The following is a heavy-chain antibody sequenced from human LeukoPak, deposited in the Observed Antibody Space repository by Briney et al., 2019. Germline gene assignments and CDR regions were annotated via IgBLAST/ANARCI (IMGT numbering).Heavy chain of an antibody. CDR1: GFTFDEYA. CDR2: ISGDGGCK. CDR3: AKGSGYYSK. D-gene: IGHD2-15*01. V-gene: IGHV3-43*02. J-gene: IGHJ4*02. Sequence: GGSLRLSCAASGFTFDEYAMNWVRQGPGKCLEWVSVISGDGGCKYYADSVKGRFTISRDNARKSLYLQMNSLRTDDTALYYCAKGSGYYSKWGQGIPVIVSS.